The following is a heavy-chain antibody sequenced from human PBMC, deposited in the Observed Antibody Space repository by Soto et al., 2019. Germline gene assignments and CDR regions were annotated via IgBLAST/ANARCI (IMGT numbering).Heavy chain of an antibody. J-gene: IGHJ6*02. CDR1: GFTFSSYA. CDR2: ISGSGGST. D-gene: IGHD3-10*01. CDR3: AKVLNPYYYGSGSKSTHYYYYYGMDV. Sequence: GSLRLSCAASGFTFSSYAMSWVRQAPGKGLEWVSAISGSGGSTYYADSVKGRFTISRDNSKNTLYLQMNSLRAEDTAVYYCAKVLNPYYYGSGSKSTHYYYYYGMDVWGQGTTVTVSS. V-gene: IGHV3-23*01.